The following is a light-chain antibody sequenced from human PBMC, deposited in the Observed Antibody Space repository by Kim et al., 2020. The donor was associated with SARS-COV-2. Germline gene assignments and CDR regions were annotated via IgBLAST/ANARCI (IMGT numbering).Light chain of an antibody. CDR3: QQYYSIPIT. CDR2: WAS. J-gene: IGKJ5*01. V-gene: IGKV4-1*01. Sequence: PINCKSSQSVLYSSNNNNYLAWYQLKPGQPPKLLIYWASTRESGVPDRLSGSGSGTDFTLTISSLQAEDVAVYYCQQYYSIPITFGQGTRLEIK. CDR1: QSVLYSSNNNNY.